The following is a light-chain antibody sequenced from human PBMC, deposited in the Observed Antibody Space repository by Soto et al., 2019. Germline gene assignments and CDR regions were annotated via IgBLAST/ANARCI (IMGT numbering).Light chain of an antibody. CDR1: QRIPDSY. Sequence: EIVLTQSPGTLSLSPGERATLSCRASQRIPDSYLAWYQHKPGQAPRLLIYAASTRATGIPDRFSGSGSGTDFTLTTRRLGHEDFAVYFCQQHSNSPRTFGQGTRLEIK. CDR3: QQHSNSPRT. J-gene: IGKJ5*01. CDR2: AAS. V-gene: IGKV3-20*01.